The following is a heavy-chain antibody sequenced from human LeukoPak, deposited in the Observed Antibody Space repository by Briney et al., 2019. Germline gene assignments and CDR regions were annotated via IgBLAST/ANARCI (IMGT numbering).Heavy chain of an antibody. CDR1: GGTFSSYA. CDR2: IIPILGIA. D-gene: IGHD5-18*01. Sequence: SVKVSCKASGGTFSSYAISWVRQAPGQGLEWMGRIIPILGIANYAQKFQGRVTITADKSTSTAYMELSSLRSEDTAVYYCAREAERAVYSHGYGYFQHWGQGTLVTVSS. CDR3: AREAERAVYSHGYGYFQH. V-gene: IGHV1-69*04. J-gene: IGHJ1*01.